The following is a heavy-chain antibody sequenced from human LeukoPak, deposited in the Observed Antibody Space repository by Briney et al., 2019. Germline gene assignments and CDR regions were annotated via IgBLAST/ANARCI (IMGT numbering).Heavy chain of an antibody. J-gene: IGHJ4*02. Sequence: SETLSLTCTVSGGSISSGGYYWSWIRQHPGKGLEWIGYIYYSGSTYYNPSLKSRVTISVDTSKYQFSLKLSSVTAADTAVYYCARGLISTVTTRYFDYWAQGTLVTVSS. CDR3: ARGLISTVTTRYFDY. V-gene: IGHV4-31*03. CDR1: GGSISSGGYY. D-gene: IGHD4-17*01. CDR2: IYYSGST.